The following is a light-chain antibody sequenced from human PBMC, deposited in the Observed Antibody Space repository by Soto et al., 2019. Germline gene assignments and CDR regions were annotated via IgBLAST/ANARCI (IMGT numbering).Light chain of an antibody. V-gene: IGKV1-5*03. CDR2: EAS. CDR3: HTYDTYSWT. J-gene: IGKJ1*01. Sequence: DIQMTQSPSTLSASVGDTVTITCRAGQGISRWLAWYQQKPGRAPNLLIYEASTLESGVPSRFSGSGSGTAFTLTISSLHPDDFANYQPHTYDTYSWTFGQGPKVEIK. CDR1: QGISRW.